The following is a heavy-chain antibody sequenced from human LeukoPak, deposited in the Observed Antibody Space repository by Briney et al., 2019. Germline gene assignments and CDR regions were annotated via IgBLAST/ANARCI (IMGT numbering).Heavy chain of an antibody. CDR2: IYYSGST. CDR1: GGSISSYY. J-gene: IGHJ4*02. V-gene: IGHV4-59*01. CDR3: ARASTVTTSPRFDY. Sequence: PSETLSLTCTVSGGSISSYYWSWIRQPPGKGLEWIGYIYYSGSTNYNPSLKSRVTISVDTSKNQCSLKLSSVTAADTAVYYCARASTVTTSPRFDYWGQGTLVTVSS. D-gene: IGHD4-17*01.